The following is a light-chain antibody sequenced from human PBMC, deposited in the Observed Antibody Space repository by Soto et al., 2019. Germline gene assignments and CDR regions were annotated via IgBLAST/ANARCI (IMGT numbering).Light chain of an antibody. Sequence: DIQMTQSPSSLSASVGDRVTITCRASQSISSYLNWYQQKPGKAPKLLIYAASSLQSGVPSRFSGSGSGTDFTLTISSLQPDDFATYYCQQSDSTPFTFGPGTKVD. CDR1: QSISSY. V-gene: IGKV1-39*01. CDR3: QQSDSTPFT. J-gene: IGKJ3*01. CDR2: AAS.